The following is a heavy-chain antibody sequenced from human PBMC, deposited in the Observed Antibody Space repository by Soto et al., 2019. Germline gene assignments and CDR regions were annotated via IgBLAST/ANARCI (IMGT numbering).Heavy chain of an antibody. J-gene: IGHJ4*02. CDR3: ATELRWGLFDY. V-gene: IGHV3-74*01. CDR2: INNDGSST. Sequence: EVQLVESGGVLVQPGGSLRRSCAASGFTFSSYWMHWVRQAPGKGLVWVSRINNDGSSTSYADSVNGRFTISRDNAKNTLYLQMNSLRAEDTAVYYCATELRWGLFDYWGQGTLVTVSS. D-gene: IGHD1-26*01. CDR1: GFTFSSYW.